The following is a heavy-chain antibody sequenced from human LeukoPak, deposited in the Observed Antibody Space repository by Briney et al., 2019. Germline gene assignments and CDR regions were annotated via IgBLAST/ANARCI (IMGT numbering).Heavy chain of an antibody. D-gene: IGHD3-10*01. V-gene: IGHV1-69*13. J-gene: IGHJ6*02. Sequence: SVKVSCKASGGTFSSYAISWVRQAPGQGLEWMGGIIPIFGTANYAQKFQGRVTITADESTSTAYMELSSLRPEDTAVYYCARVVRGMGNYYGMDVWGQGTTVTVSS. CDR2: IIPIFGTA. CDR3: ARVVRGMGNYYGMDV. CDR1: GGTFSSYA.